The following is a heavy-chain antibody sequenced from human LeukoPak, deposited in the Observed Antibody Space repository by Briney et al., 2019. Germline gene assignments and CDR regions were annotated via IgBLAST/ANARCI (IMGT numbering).Heavy chain of an antibody. J-gene: IGHJ6*03. CDR1: GYTFTSYA. Sequence: GASVKVSCKASGYTFTSYAMNWVRQAPGQGLEWMGWINTNTGNPTYAQGFTGRFVFSLDTSVSTAYLQISSLKAEDTAVYYCAREMGVAGYYYYMDVWGKGTTVIVSS. CDR2: INTNTGNP. V-gene: IGHV7-4-1*02. CDR3: AREMGVAGYYYYMDV. D-gene: IGHD6-19*01.